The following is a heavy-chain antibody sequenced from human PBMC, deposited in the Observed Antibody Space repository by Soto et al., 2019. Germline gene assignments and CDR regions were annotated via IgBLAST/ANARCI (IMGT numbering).Heavy chain of an antibody. J-gene: IGHJ4*02. CDR1: GGSISSGDYY. Sequence: QVQLQETGPGLVKPSQTLSLTCTVSGGSISSGDYYWSWIRQPPRKGLEWIEYIYYSGSTYYNPSLRIRVTISVDTSKTEFSLKLSSVTAADTAVYYCASSDYDYGDYVLDYWCQGTLVTVSS. CDR2: IYYSGST. D-gene: IGHD4-17*01. CDR3: ASSDYDYGDYVLDY. V-gene: IGHV4-30-4*01.